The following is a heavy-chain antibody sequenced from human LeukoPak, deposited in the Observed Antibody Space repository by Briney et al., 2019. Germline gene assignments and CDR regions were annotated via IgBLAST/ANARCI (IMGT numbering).Heavy chain of an antibody. Sequence: GGSLRLSCAASGFTFSVSWMHWVRQALGKGLVWVSLINSDGTSPRYADSVKGRFTISRDNAKNTLYLQMNSLRAEDTAVYYCARDRIIYGDYGDAFDIWGQGTMVTVSS. CDR2: INSDGTSP. CDR3: ARDRIIYGDYGDAFDI. J-gene: IGHJ3*02. V-gene: IGHV3-74*01. CDR1: GFTFSVSW. D-gene: IGHD4-17*01.